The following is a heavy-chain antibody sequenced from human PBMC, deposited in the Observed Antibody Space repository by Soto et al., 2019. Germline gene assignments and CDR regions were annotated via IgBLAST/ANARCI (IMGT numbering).Heavy chain of an antibody. J-gene: IGHJ5*02. CDR3: ARDLLAYGDQNDWFDP. CDR1: GYTFTSYG. CDR2: ISAYNGNT. Sequence: GASVKVPCKASGYTFTSYGISWVRQAPGQGLEWMGWISAYNGNTNYAQKLQGRVTMTTDTSTSTAYMELRSLRSDDTAVYYCARDLLAYGDQNDWFDPWGQGTLVTVSS. D-gene: IGHD4-17*01. V-gene: IGHV1-18*01.